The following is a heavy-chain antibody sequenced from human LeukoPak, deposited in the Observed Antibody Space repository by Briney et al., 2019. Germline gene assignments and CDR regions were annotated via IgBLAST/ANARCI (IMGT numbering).Heavy chain of an antibody. CDR2: IYYSGST. D-gene: IGHD5-24*01. J-gene: IGHJ4*02. CDR3: ARVDGEFDY. Sequence: PPETLSLTCTVSGGSISSHYWSWIRQPPGKGLEWIGYIYYSGSTNYNPSLKSRVTISVDTSKNQFSLKLSSVTAADTAVYYCARVDGEFDYWGQGTLVTVSS. V-gene: IGHV4-59*11. CDR1: GGSISSHY.